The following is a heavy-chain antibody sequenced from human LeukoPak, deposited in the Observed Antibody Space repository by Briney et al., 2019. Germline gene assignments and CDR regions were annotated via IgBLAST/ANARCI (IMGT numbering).Heavy chain of an antibody. CDR2: ISGSDGST. J-gene: IGHJ4*02. D-gene: IGHD6-19*01. CDR1: GCTLRSYA. V-gene: IGHV3-23*01. Sequence: WGSLRLSCAAAGCTLRSYAMSWVRQAPGNGLDCFSSISGSDGSTHYADSVKGRFTISRDISNNRLYLQMNSLRAEDTAVYYCAKDVEATISSGGYYFDYWGQGTLVTVSS. CDR3: AKDVEATISSGGYYFDY.